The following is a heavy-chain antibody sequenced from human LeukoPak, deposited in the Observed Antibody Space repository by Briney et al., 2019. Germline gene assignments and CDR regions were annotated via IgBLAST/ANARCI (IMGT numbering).Heavy chain of an antibody. CDR3: ARDGYSDSSGYDYPPRV. Sequence: NPSETLSLTCTVSGGSISMYCWSWIRQPPRKGLEWNGYRSYSGSSSYNPSLTSRVTISVDASTKQFSLKLSSVTAADTAVYYRARDGYSDSSGYDYPPRVWGHGTLVTVSS. D-gene: IGHD3-22*01. V-gene: IGHV4-59*01. CDR2: RSYSGSS. CDR1: GGSISMYC. J-gene: IGHJ4*01.